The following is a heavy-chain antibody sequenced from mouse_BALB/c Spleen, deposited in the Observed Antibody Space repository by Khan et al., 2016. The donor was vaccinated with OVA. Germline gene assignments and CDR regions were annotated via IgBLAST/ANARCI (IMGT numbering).Heavy chain of an antibody. J-gene: IGHJ2*01. CDR1: GYTFTNYW. CDR3: ARNAYYGNYFDY. V-gene: IGHV1S81*02. CDR2: VYPGDGRT. Sequence: VQLQQPGAELVKPGASVKLSCKASGYTFTNYWVHWVKQRPGQGLEWIGEVYPGDGRTNHNERFKSKATLTVDKSSNTAYMQLSSLTSEDSAVYYCARNAYYGNYFDYWGQGTTLTVSS. D-gene: IGHD2-10*01.